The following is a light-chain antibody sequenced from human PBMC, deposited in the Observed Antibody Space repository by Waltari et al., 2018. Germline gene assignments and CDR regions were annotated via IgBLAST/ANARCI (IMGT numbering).Light chain of an antibody. J-gene: IGLJ2*01. CDR3: SSYAGSNNWGV. V-gene: IGLV2-8*01. CDR1: SSDVGASNY. Sequence: SALTQPPSASGSPGQSVTISCTGTSSDVGASNYVSWFQQPPGKAPKLMIYEVSKRPSGVPGRFSGSKSGNTASLTVSGLQAEDEADYYCSSYAGSNNWGVFGGGTKLTVL. CDR2: EVS.